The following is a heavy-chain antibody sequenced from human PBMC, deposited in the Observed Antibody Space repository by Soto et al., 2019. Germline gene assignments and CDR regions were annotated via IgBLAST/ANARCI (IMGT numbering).Heavy chain of an antibody. J-gene: IGHJ5*02. D-gene: IGHD3-3*01. CDR2: IVPLFGTA. CDR1: GGTFGNTA. CDR3: ARDGDPGYSFWSGPLGGGRFDP. Sequence: QVQLVQSGAEVKEPGPSVNVSCKTSGGTFGNTAVTWVRQVPGQGLEWIGGIVPLFGTANYAQKFRGRVMITADVSTRTAYMDLSSLRSVDTAIYYCARDGDPGYSFWSGPLGGGRFDPWGQGTLVTVSS. V-gene: IGHV1-69*12.